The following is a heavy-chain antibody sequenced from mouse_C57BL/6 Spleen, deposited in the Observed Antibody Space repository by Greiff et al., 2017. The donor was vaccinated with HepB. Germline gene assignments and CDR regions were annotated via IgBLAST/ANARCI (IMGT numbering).Heavy chain of an antibody. CDR1: GYTFTSYW. J-gene: IGHJ2*01. V-gene: IGHV1-53*01. Sequence: QVQLQQSGTELVKPGASVKLSCKASGYTFTSYWMHWVKQRPGQGLEWIGNINPSNGGTNYNEKFKSKATLTADKSSSTSYMQLSSLTSEDSAVYYCARTYDFYPYFDYWGQGTTLTVSS. D-gene: IGHD2-4*01. CDR2: INPSNGGT. CDR3: ARTYDFYPYFDY.